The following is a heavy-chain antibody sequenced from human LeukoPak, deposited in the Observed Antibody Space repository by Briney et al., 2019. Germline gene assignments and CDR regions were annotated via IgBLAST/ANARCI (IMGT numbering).Heavy chain of an antibody. V-gene: IGHV3-23*01. CDR3: AKDRPGMTYYGSGTVWNKFDY. D-gene: IGHD3-10*01. CDR2: ISSSGGST. J-gene: IGHJ4*02. CDR1: GFTFSSYA. Sequence: GGSLRLSCAASGFTFSSYAMSWVRQAPGKGLELVSGISSSGGSTYYADSVKGRFTISRDNSKNTLYLQMNSLRAEDTAVYYCAKDRPGMTYYGSGTVWNKFDYWGQGTLVTVSS.